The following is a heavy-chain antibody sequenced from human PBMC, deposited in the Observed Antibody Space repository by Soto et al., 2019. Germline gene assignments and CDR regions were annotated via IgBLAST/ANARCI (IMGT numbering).Heavy chain of an antibody. J-gene: IGHJ4*02. D-gene: IGHD3-16*01. CDR1: GVTFSNYA. CDR2: ISGSGGST. CDR3: AKDESGSLMFVH. V-gene: IGHV3-23*01. Sequence: GGSLRLSCAASGVTFSNYAMSWVRQAPGKGLEWVSGISGSGGSTPYADFVKGRFTISRDNSKNTLYLEMNSLRAEDTAVYFCAKDESGSLMFVHWGQGTLVTVSS.